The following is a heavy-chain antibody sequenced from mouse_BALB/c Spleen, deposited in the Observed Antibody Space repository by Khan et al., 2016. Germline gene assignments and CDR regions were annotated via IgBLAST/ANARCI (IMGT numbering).Heavy chain of an antibody. CDR2: ILPRSGST. J-gene: IGHJ2*01. CDR1: GYTFSSYW. V-gene: IGHV1-9*01. CDR3: ARFSDY. Sequence: QIQLVQSGAELMKPGASVKISCKAAGYTFSSYWIEWIKQRPGHGLEWIGEILPRSGSTNYNEKFKGKATFTADTSSNTAYIQLSSLTSEDSAVYYCARFSDYWGQGTTLTVSS.